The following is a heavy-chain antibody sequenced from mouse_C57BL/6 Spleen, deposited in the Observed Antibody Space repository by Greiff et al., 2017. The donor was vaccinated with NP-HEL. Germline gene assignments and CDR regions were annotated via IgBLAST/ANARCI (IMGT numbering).Heavy chain of an antibody. Sequence: EVKLMESGGDLVKPGGSLKLSCAASGFTFSSYGMSWVRQTPDKRLEWVATISSGGSYTYYPDSVKGRFTISRDNAKNTLYLQMSSLKSEDTAMYYCARQPPHAMDYWGQGTSVTVSS. J-gene: IGHJ4*01. CDR3: ARQPPHAMDY. CDR2: ISSGGSYT. V-gene: IGHV5-6*01. CDR1: GFTFSSYG.